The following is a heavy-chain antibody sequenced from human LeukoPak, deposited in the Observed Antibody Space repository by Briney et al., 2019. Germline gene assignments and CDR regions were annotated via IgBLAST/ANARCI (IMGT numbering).Heavy chain of an antibody. CDR1: GFTFSVAA. Sequence: GGSLRLSCAASGFTFSVAAMTWVRQAPGKGLERVSLIGASGESTYYADSVKGRFTISRDNSKNTLSLQMNSLRVEDTAMYFCAKDIQLSTWGLGTMVTVSS. J-gene: IGHJ3*01. D-gene: IGHD5-24*01. V-gene: IGHV3-23*01. CDR2: IGASGEST. CDR3: AKDIQLST.